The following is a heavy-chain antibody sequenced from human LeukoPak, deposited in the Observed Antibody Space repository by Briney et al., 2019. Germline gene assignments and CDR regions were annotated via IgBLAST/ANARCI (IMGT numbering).Heavy chain of an antibody. J-gene: IGHJ4*02. CDR3: ARGGGYSRPYYFDY. Sequence: SETLSLTCAVYGGSFSGYYWSWIRQPPGKGLEWIGEINHSGSTNYNLSLKSRVTISVDTSKNQFSLKLSSVTAADTAVYYCARGGGYSRPYYFDYWGQGTLVTVSS. CDR2: INHSGST. CDR1: GGSFSGYY. D-gene: IGHD5-12*01. V-gene: IGHV4-34*01.